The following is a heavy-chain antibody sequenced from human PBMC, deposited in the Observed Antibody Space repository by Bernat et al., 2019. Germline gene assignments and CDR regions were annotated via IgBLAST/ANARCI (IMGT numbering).Heavy chain of an antibody. J-gene: IGHJ3*02. D-gene: IGHD2-15*01. V-gene: IGHV1-69*01. Sequence: VLRVPSGAALITPGSSVQVSCKTSGGTFSSYAISWVRQAPGQGLEWMGGIIPIFGTANYAQKFQGRVTITADESTSTAYMELSSLRSEDTAVYYCARDCSGGSCYFAFDIWGQGTMVSV. CDR1: GGTFSSYA. CDR3: ARDCSGGSCYFAFDI. CDR2: IIPIFGTA.